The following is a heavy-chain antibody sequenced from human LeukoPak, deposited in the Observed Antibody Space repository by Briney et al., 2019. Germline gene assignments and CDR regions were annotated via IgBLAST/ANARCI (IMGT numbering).Heavy chain of an antibody. D-gene: IGHD5-18*01. CDR2: INHSGST. V-gene: IGHV4-34*01. CDR3: ARGPPSGYSYGSYFDY. Sequence: PSETLSLTCAVYGGSFSGYYWSWIRQPPGKGLEWIGEINHSGSTNYNPSLKSRVTISVDTSKNQCCLKLSSVTAAGTAVYYCARGPPSGYSYGSYFDYWGQGTLVTVSS. J-gene: IGHJ4*02. CDR1: GGSFSGYY.